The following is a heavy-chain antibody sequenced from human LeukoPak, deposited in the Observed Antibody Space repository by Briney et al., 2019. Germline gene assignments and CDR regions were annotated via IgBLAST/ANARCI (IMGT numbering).Heavy chain of an antibody. Sequence: ASVKVSCKASGYTFTGCYMHWVRQAPGQGREWMGWINPNSGGTNYAQKFQGRVTMTRDTSISTAYMELSRLRSDDTAVYYCARAANWHDDDWFDPWGQGTLVTVSS. D-gene: IGHD1-1*01. CDR1: GYTFTGCY. J-gene: IGHJ5*02. V-gene: IGHV1-2*02. CDR2: INPNSGGT. CDR3: ARAANWHDDDWFDP.